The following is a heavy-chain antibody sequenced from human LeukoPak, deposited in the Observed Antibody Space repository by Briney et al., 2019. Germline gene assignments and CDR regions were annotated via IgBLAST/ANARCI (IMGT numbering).Heavy chain of an antibody. CDR3: ASDTIVGATTFDY. D-gene: IGHD1-26*01. J-gene: IGHJ4*02. CDR1: GFTFSSYS. CDR2: ISSSSSYI. V-gene: IGHV3-21*01. Sequence: GGSLRLSCAASGFTFSSYSMNWVRQAPGKGLEWVSSISSSSSYIYYADSVKGRFTISRDNAKNSLYLQMNSLRAEDTAVYYCASDTIVGATTFDYWGKGTLVTVSS.